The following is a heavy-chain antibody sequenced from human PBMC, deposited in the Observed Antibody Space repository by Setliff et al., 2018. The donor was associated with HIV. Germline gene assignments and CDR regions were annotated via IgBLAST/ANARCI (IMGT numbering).Heavy chain of an antibody. D-gene: IGHD3-3*01. J-gene: IGHJ4*02. Sequence: PSETLSLTCSVSGDSVSSRSYYWGWIRQSPGKGLEWIGSIYFNGITHDNPSLKSRVTTSVDTSKNQFSLKLSSVTVADTAIYYCVTVVQDDLGVVLFDYWGQGTLVTVSS. CDR3: VTVVQDDLGVVLFDY. CDR2: IYFNGIT. CDR1: GDSVSSRSYY. V-gene: IGHV4-39*01.